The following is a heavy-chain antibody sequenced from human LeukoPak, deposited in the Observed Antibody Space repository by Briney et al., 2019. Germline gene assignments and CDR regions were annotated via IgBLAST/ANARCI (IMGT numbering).Heavy chain of an antibody. D-gene: IGHD1-1*01. CDR1: GFTFSSYV. CDR2: ISYDGSNE. Sequence: PGRSLRLSCAASGFTFSSYVMHWVRQAPSKGLEWVAIISYDGSNEYYADSVKGRFTISRDNSKNTLYLQMNCLRAEDTAVYYCARDGSTRDDAFDIWGQGTMVTVSS. J-gene: IGHJ3*02. CDR3: ARDGSTRDDAFDI. V-gene: IGHV3-30*14.